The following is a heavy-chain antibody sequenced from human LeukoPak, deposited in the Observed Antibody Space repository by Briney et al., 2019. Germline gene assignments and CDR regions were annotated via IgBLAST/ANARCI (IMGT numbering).Heavy chain of an antibody. CDR3: ATNYYDSSGYFPDFDY. J-gene: IGHJ4*02. Sequence: GGSLRLSCAASGFTVSSNYMSWVRQAPVKGLEWVSTISGSGRNTYYADSVKGRFTISRDNSKNTLYLQMNSLRAEDTALYYCATNYYDSSGYFPDFDYWGQGALVSVSS. CDR1: GFTVSSNY. D-gene: IGHD3-22*01. CDR2: ISGSGRNT. V-gene: IGHV3-23*01.